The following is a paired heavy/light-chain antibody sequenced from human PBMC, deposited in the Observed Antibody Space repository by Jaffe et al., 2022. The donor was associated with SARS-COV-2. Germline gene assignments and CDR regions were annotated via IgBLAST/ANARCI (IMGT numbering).Heavy chain of an antibody. J-gene: IGHJ4*02. CDR3: ARGLSLSSGWYGADY. CDR1: GYTFTSYY. V-gene: IGHV1-46*04. Sequence: QVQLVQSGAEVKKPGASVKVSCKASGYTFTSYYMHWVRQAPGQGLEWMGIINPSGGITRYAQKLQGRVTMTRDTSTSTVYMELSSLRSEDTAVYYCARGLSLSSGWYGADYWGQGTLVTVSS. D-gene: IGHD6-19*01. CDR2: INPSGGIT.
Light chain of an antibody. J-gene: IGLJ3*02. CDR2: DVS. CDR1: SSDVGGYNY. Sequence: QSALTQPASVSGSPGQSITISCTGTSSDVGGYNYVSWYQQHPGKAPKLMIYDVSDRPSGVSNRFSGSKSGNTASLTISGLQAEDEADYYCSSYTSSSTLVFGGGTKLTVL. CDR3: SSYTSSSTLV. V-gene: IGLV2-14*01.